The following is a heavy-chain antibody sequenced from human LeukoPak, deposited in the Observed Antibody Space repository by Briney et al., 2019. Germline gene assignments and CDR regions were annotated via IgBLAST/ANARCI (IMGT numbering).Heavy chain of an antibody. CDR2: ISGSSYYI. J-gene: IGHJ3*02. CDR1: GFTFSSYT. D-gene: IGHD2-2*01. CDR3: ASIIVVISAALNDAFDI. Sequence: GGSLRLSCVASGFTFSSYTVNWVRQTPGKGLEWVSSISGSSYYIYYADSVRGRFTISRDNAENSAYLQMNSLRAEDTAVYYCASIIVVISAALNDAFDIWGQGTMVTVSS. V-gene: IGHV3-21*01.